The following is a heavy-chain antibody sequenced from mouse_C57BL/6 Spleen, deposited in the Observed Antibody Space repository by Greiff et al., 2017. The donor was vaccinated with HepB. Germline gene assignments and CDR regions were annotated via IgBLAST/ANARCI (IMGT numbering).Heavy chain of an antibody. CDR2: IYPGDGDT. CDR1: GYAFSSSW. D-gene: IGHD2-5*01. V-gene: IGHV1-82*01. J-gene: IGHJ2*01. CDR3: AREDVNSNPFDY. Sequence: QVQLKESGPELVKPGASVKISCKASGYAFSSSWMNWVKQRPGKGLEWIGRIYPGDGDTNYNGKFKGKATLTADKSSSTAYMQLSSLTSEDSAVYFCAREDVNSNPFDYWGQGTTLTVSS.